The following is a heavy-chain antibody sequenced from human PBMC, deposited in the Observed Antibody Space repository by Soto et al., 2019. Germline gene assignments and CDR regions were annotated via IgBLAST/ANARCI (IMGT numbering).Heavy chain of an antibody. CDR2: IIPILGIA. D-gene: IGHD3-22*01. V-gene: IGHV1-69*02. Sequence: QVQLVQSGAEVKKPGSSVKVSCKASGGTFSSYTISWVRQAPGQGLEWMGRIIPILGIANYEQKFQGRVTITADKSTSTAYMELSSLISEDTAVYSWASRYDSSAYWGQGTLFTVSS. CDR3: ASRYDSSAY. J-gene: IGHJ4*02. CDR1: GGTFSSYT.